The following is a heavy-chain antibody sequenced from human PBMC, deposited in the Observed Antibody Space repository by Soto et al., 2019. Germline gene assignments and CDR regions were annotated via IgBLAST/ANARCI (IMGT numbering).Heavy chain of an antibody. V-gene: IGHV1-58*01. CDR1: GFTFTSSA. Sequence: ASVKASCKASGFTFTSSAVQWVRQARGQRLEWIGWIVVGSGNTNYAQKFQERVTITRDMSTSTAYMELSSLRSEDTAVYYCAADGGISLVGATTYYYYYGMDVWGQGTTVTVSS. J-gene: IGHJ6*02. CDR3: AADGGISLVGATTYYYYYGMDV. CDR2: IVVGSGNT. D-gene: IGHD1-26*01.